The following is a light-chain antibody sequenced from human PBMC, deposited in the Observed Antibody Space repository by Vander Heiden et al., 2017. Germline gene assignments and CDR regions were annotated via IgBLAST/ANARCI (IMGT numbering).Light chain of an antibody. CDR2: GAS. V-gene: IGKV3-15*01. CDR3: QQDNNWPPLT. CDR1: QSVSSN. J-gene: IGKJ4*01. Sequence: SPSPLSVSPGERATLSCRASQSVSSNLAWYQQKPGQAPRLLIYGASTRATGIPARFSGSGYGTEFTLTISSLQSEDFAVYYCQQDNNWPPLTFGGGTKVEIK.